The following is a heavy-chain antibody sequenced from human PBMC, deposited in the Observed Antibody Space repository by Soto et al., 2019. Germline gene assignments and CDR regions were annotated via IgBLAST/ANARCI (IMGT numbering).Heavy chain of an antibody. D-gene: IGHD3-3*01. Sequence: QVQLQESGPGLVKPSGTLSLTCAVSGGSISSSNWWSWVRQPPGKGLEWIGEIYHSGSTNYNPSLKSRVTISVAKSKNQFTLKLSSVTAADTAVYYCATRRIWSGYEVHNWFDPWGQGTLVTVSS. CDR1: GGSISSSNW. CDR3: ATRRIWSGYEVHNWFDP. CDR2: IYHSGST. V-gene: IGHV4-4*02. J-gene: IGHJ5*02.